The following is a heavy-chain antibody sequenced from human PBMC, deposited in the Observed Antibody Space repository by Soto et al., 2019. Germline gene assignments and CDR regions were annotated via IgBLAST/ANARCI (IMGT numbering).Heavy chain of an antibody. J-gene: IGHJ5*02. Sequence: GASVKVSCKASGYTFTRYTMNWVRQAPGQRLEWMGWINPDNGNTKSSQKFQDRVIITRDTSASTAYMDLSSLRSEDTAVYYCARGIATGQLDHGGQGTLVTVYS. CDR1: GYTFTRYT. D-gene: IGHD2-15*01. CDR3: ARGIATGQLDH. V-gene: IGHV1-3*01. CDR2: INPDNGNT.